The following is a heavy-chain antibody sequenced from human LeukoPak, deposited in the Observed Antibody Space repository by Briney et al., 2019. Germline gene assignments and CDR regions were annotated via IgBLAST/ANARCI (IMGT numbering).Heavy chain of an antibody. V-gene: IGHV3-43*02. CDR1: GFTFDDAA. Sequence: GGSLRLSCEASGFTFDDAAMHWVRQAPGRGLEWVSLINGDSTSTDYAESVKGRFTISRDNTRNSLSLQMDSLKTEDTAFYYCAKAPPQHIGELVFDHWAQGILVTVSS. CDR2: INGDSTST. D-gene: IGHD3-10*01. CDR3: AKAPPQHIGELVFDH. J-gene: IGHJ4*02.